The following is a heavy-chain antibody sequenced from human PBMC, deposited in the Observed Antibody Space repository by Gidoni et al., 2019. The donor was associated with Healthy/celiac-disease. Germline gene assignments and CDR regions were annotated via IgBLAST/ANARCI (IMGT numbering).Heavy chain of an antibody. V-gene: IGHV3-49*05. CDR1: GFTFGDYA. Sequence: EVQLVESGGGLVKPGRSLRLSCTASGFTFGDYAMSWFRQAPGKGLEWVGFIRSKAYGGTTEYAASVKGRFTISRDDSKSIAYLQMNSLKTEDTAVYYCTRDRGYSSSWYEDYWGQGTLVTVSS. CDR2: IRSKAYGGTT. D-gene: IGHD6-13*01. J-gene: IGHJ4*02. CDR3: TRDRGYSSSWYEDY.